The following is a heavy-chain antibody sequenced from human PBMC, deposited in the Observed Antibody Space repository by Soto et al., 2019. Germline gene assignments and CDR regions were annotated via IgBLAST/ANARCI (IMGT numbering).Heavy chain of an antibody. Sequence: ASVKVSCKASGYTFTGYYVHWVRQAPGQGLEWMGWINPNSGGTYLAQRFQGRVTMNRDTSIGTAYMELRGLTSDDTAEYYCAKGGAIVAAGTRVYLYNAMDVWGQGTTVTVSS. CDR3: AKGGAIVAAGTRVYLYNAMDV. CDR1: GYTFTGYY. J-gene: IGHJ6*02. V-gene: IGHV1-2*02. D-gene: IGHD1-26*01. CDR2: INPNSGGT.